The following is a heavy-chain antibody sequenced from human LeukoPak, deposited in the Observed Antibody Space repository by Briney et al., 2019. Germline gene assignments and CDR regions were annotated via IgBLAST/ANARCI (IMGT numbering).Heavy chain of an antibody. CDR2: IYPGDSDT. CDR1: GYSFTSYW. V-gene: IGHV5-51*01. Sequence: GESLKISCKGSGYSFTSYWIGWVRQMPGKGLEWMGIIYPGDSDTRYSPSFQGQVTISADKSISTAYLQWSSLKASDTAMYYCARLVSDTAKARNYYYYYYMDVWGKGTTVTVSS. J-gene: IGHJ6*03. CDR3: ARLVSDTAKARNYYYYYYMDV. D-gene: IGHD5-18*01.